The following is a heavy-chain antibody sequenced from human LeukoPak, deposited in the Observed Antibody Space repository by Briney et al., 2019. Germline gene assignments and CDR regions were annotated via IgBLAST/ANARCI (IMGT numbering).Heavy chain of an antibody. D-gene: IGHD3-10*01. CDR1: GFTFSDYY. CDR2: ISSSSPTM. J-gene: IGHJ4*02. Sequence: GGSLRLSCAASGFTFSDYYMSWIRRAPWKGLEWVSYISSSSPTMYYADSVKGRFSISRDNAKNSLYLQMNSLRAEDTAMYYCAREYTSGSYYIDYWGQGTLVTVSS. V-gene: IGHV3-11*01. CDR3: AREYTSGSYYIDY.